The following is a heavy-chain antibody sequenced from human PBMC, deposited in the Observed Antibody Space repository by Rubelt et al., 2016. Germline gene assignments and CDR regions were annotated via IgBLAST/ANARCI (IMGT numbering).Heavy chain of an antibody. CDR2: IYHSGST. Sequence: QVQLQESGPGLVKPSETLSLTCTVSGYSISSGYYWGWIRQPPGKGLEWIGSIYHSGSTNYNPSLKSRVTISVDTSKNQFSLILSPVTAVDTAVYYCARCSSSDCQGFDLWGRGTLVTVSS. J-gene: IGHJ2*01. V-gene: IGHV4-38-2*02. CDR1: GYSISSGYY. D-gene: IGHD6-19*01. CDR3: ARCSSSDCQGFDL.